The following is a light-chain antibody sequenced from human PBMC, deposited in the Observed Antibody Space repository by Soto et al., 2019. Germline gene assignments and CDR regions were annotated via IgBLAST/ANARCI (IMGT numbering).Light chain of an antibody. CDR2: AHN. Sequence: QSVLTQPPSASGTPGQRVTISCSGSSSNIGGNAVNWFQQLPGTAPKLLIYAHNSRPSGDPDRFSGSKSGTSASLAISGLQSDDEADYYCAAWDDSLDGYVFGTGTKVTVL. J-gene: IGLJ1*01. V-gene: IGLV1-44*01. CDR1: SSNIGGNA. CDR3: AAWDDSLDGYV.